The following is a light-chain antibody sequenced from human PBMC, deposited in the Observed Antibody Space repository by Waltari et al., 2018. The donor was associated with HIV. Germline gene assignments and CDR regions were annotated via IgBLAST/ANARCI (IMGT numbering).Light chain of an antibody. CDR1: KLGDKY. CDR2: QDN. Sequence: SYELTQPPSVSVSPGQPASITCSGEKLGDKYASWYQQKPGQSPVLVIYQDNKRPSGIPERFSGSNSGNTATLTISGTQAMDEADYYCQAWDSSTVVFGGGTKLTVL. V-gene: IGLV3-1*01. CDR3: QAWDSSTVV. J-gene: IGLJ2*01.